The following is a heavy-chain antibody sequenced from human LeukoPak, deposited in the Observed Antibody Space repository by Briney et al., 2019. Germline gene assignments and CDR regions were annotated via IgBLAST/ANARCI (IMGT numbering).Heavy chain of an antibody. D-gene: IGHD3-22*01. Sequence: ASVKVSCKASGGTFSSYAISWVRQAPGLGLEWMGGIIPIFGTANYAQKFQGRVTITTDESTSTAYMELSSLRSEDTAVYYCARVSAYYYDSSGLPFDFDYWGQGTLVTVSS. CDR2: IIPIFGTA. CDR3: ARVSAYYYDSSGLPFDFDY. J-gene: IGHJ4*02. CDR1: GGTFSSYA. V-gene: IGHV1-69*05.